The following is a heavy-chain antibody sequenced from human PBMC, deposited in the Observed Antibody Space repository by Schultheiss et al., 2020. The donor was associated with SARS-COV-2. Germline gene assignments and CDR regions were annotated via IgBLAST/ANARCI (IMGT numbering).Heavy chain of an antibody. CDR3: ARDEGRQWELLGYYYYYGMDV. CDR2: ISSSGSTI. V-gene: IGHV3-48*03. J-gene: IGHJ6*02. Sequence: GGSLRLSCAASGFTFSSYEMNWVRQAPGKGLEWVSYISSSGSTIYYADSVKGRFTISRDNAKNSLYLQMNSLRAEDTAVYYCARDEGRQWELLGYYYYYGMDVWGQGTTVTVSS. D-gene: IGHD1-26*01. CDR1: GFTFSSYE.